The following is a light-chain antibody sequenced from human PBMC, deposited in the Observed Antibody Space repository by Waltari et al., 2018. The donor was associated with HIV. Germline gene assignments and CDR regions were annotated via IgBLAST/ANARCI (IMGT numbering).Light chain of an antibody. V-gene: IGKV1-33*01. J-gene: IGKJ4*01. CDR2: DAS. Sequence: DIQMTQSPSSVSASVGDRVTITCQASQDITNYLNWYQQKPGKAPKLLIYDASNLETGVPSRFSGSGSVTDFTFTISSLQPEDIATYYCQQYDHFLSFGGGTKVEIK. CDR3: QQYDHFLS. CDR1: QDITNY.